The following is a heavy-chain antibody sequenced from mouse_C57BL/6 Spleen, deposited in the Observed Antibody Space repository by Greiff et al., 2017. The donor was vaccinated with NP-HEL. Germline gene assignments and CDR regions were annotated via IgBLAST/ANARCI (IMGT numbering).Heavy chain of an antibody. CDR2: ISDGGSYT. Sequence: EVQVVESGGGLVKPGGSLKLSCAASGFTFSSYAMSWVRQTPEKRLEWVATISDGGSYTYYPENVKGRFTISRDNAKNNLYLQMSHLKSEDTAMYYCSAATAACSSYGFAYWGQGTLVTVSA. V-gene: IGHV5-4*01. J-gene: IGHJ3*01. D-gene: IGHD1-1*01. CDR1: GFTFSSYA. CDR3: SAATAACSSYGFAY.